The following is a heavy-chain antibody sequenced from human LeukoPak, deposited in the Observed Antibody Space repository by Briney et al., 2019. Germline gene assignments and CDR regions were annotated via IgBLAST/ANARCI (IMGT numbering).Heavy chain of an antibody. J-gene: IGHJ3*02. D-gene: IGHD5-12*01. V-gene: IGHV3-23*01. Sequence: PGGSLRLSCAASGFTFSSSAMSWVRQAPGKGLEWVSSISGPGDNTYYADSAEGRFTISRDNAKNSLYLQMNSLRAEDTAVYYCARYRNSGYDYGLDAFDIWGQGTMVTVSS. CDR2: ISGPGDNT. CDR1: GFTFSSSA. CDR3: ARYRNSGYDYGLDAFDI.